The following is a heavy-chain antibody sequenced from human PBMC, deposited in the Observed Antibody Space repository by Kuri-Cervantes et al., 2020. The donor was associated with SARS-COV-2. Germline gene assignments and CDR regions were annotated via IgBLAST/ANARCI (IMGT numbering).Heavy chain of an antibody. D-gene: IGHD2-2*01. CDR2: IIPIFGTA. J-gene: IGHJ5*02. CDR1: GGTFSSYA. Sequence: SVKVSCKASGGTFSSYAISWVRQAPGQGLEWMGGIIPIFGTANYAQKFQGRVTITRDTSASTAYMELSRLRSDDTAVYYCARGSGVPAAMVWFDPWGQGTRVTVSS. V-gene: IGHV1-69*05. CDR3: ARGSGVPAAMVWFDP.